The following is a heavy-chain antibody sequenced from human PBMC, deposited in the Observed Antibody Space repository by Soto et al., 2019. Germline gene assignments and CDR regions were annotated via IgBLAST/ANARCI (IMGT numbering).Heavy chain of an antibody. J-gene: IGHJ3*02. CDR1: GFTFSDYY. CDR2: ISSSGSTI. CDR3: ARDQDYGDSRSPDAFDI. Sequence: GGSLRLSCAASGFTFSDYYMSWIRQAPGKGLEWVSYISSSGSTIYYADSVKGRFTISRDNAKNSLYLQMNSLRAEDTAVYYCARDQDYGDSRSPDAFDIWGQGTMVTVSS. D-gene: IGHD4-17*01. V-gene: IGHV3-11*01.